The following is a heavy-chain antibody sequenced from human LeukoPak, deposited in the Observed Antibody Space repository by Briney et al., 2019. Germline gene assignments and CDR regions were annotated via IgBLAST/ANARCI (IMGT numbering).Heavy chain of an antibody. Sequence: GASLRLSCAASGFTFSSYAMSWVRQAPGKGLEWVSAISGSGGSTYYADSVKGRFTISRDNSKNTLYLQMNSLRAEDTAVYYCAKGTSYYDFWSGYLVDYWGQGTLVTVSS. CDR1: GFTFSSYA. D-gene: IGHD3-3*01. V-gene: IGHV3-23*01. J-gene: IGHJ4*02. CDR2: ISGSGGST. CDR3: AKGTSYYDFWSGYLVDY.